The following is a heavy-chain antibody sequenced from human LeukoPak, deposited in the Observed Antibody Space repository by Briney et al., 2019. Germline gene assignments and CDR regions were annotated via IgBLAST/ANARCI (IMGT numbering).Heavy chain of an antibody. CDR2: ISSSTSYI. J-gene: IGHJ4*02. CDR1: GFTFSSYS. CDR3: ARAGGSTVSHSDY. V-gene: IGHV3-21*01. Sequence: RGSLRLSCAASGFTFSSYSMNWIRQAPGKGLEWVSSISSSTSYIYYADSVKGRFTISKDNAKNSLYLQMNSLRAEDTAVYYCARAGGSTVSHSDYWGQGTLVIVSS. D-gene: IGHD4-17*01.